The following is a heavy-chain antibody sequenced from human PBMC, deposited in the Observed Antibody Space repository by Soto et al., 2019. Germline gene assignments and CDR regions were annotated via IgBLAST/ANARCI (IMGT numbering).Heavy chain of an antibody. D-gene: IGHD6-25*01. CDR3: ATGPAGAFDV. CDR2: ISSSGNTI. Sequence: EVQLVESGGGLVQPGGSLRLSCAASGFTFSSYSMNWVRQAPGKGLEWISYISSSGNTIYNADSVKGRFTISRDNAKNSLYLEMNSLRDEGAAVYYCATGPAGAFDVWGQGTMVTVAS. J-gene: IGHJ3*01. V-gene: IGHV3-48*02. CDR1: GFTFSSYS.